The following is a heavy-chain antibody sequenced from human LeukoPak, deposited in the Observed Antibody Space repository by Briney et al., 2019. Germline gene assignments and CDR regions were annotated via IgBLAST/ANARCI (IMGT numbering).Heavy chain of an antibody. V-gene: IGHV1-69*05. Sequence: SVKVSCKASGGTFSSYAISWVRQAPGQGLEWMGGVIPIFGTPNYAQKFQGRVTITTDESTSTAYMELSSLRSEDTAIYYCARDTTMVTGYYYYIDVWGKGTTVTVSS. J-gene: IGHJ6*03. CDR1: GGTFSSYA. D-gene: IGHD5-18*01. CDR2: VIPIFGTP. CDR3: ARDTTMVTGYYYYIDV.